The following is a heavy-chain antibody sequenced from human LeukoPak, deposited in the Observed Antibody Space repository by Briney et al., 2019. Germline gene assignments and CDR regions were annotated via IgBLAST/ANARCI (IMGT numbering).Heavy chain of an antibody. CDR3: ASVTMIVVDLGAFDI. Sequence: GGSLRLSCAASGFTFNSNAMSWVRQAPGKGLEWVSAISGSGGSTYYADSVKGRFTISRDNSKNTLYLQMNSLRVEDTAVYYCASVTMIVVDLGAFDIWGQGTMVTVSS. J-gene: IGHJ3*02. V-gene: IGHV3-23*01. CDR1: GFTFNSNA. D-gene: IGHD3-22*01. CDR2: ISGSGGST.